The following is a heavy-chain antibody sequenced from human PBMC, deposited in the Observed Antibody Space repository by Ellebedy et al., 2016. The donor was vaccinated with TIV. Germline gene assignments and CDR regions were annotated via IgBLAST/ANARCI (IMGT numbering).Heavy chain of an antibody. D-gene: IGHD3-9*01. CDR2: IRPDSGVA. V-gene: IGHV1-2*02. J-gene: IGHJ4*02. CDR3: ARGGSVLRYFDWSIDN. Sequence: AASVKVSCKASGYKFTDYQVHWLRQAPGQGLEWMGWIRPDSGVATYAKKFRGTVTMTGDASVNTAYMELNRLTSDDSAIYYCARGGSVLRYFDWSIDNWGQGTLVTVSS. CDR1: GYKFTDYQ.